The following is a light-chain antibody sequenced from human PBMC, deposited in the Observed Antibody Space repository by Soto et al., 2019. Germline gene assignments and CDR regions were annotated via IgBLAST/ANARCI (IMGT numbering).Light chain of an antibody. CDR1: QGISSY. CDR3: QQLNAYPLT. Sequence: DIQLTQSPSFLSASVGDRVTITCRASQGISSYLAWFQQKPGIAPNLLIYGASTLQSGVPSRFSGSGSGTDFTLTISNLQPEDFATYYCQQLNAYPLTFGHGKRLEIK. CDR2: GAS. V-gene: IGKV1-9*01. J-gene: IGKJ5*01.